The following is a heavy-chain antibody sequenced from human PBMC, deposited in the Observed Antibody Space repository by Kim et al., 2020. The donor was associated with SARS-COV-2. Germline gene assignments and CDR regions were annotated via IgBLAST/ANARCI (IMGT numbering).Heavy chain of an antibody. CDR2: INTNTGNP. CDR1: GYTFTSYA. Sequence: ASVKVSCKASGYTFTSYAMNWVRQAPGQGLEWMGWINTNTGNPTYAQGFTGRFVFSLDTSVSTAYLQISSLKAEDTAVYYCARGPRGSQQLVDYYYGMDVWGQGTTVTVSS. D-gene: IGHD6-13*01. CDR3: ARGPRGSQQLVDYYYGMDV. V-gene: IGHV7-4-1*02. J-gene: IGHJ6*02.